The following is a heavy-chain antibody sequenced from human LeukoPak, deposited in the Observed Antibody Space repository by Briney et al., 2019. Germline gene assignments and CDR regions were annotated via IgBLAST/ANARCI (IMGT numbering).Heavy chain of an antibody. J-gene: IGHJ3*02. V-gene: IGHV4-59*01. D-gene: IGHD6-13*01. CDR2: IYYSRST. CDR1: GGTISSYY. CDR3: ARVIAAAGPDAFDI. Sequence: SETLTLTCTVSGGTISSYYWSWIRQPPGKGLEWVGYIYYSRSTNYNPSLKSRVTISVDTSKNQFSLKLSSVTAADTAVYYCARVIAAAGPDAFDIWGQGTMVTVSS.